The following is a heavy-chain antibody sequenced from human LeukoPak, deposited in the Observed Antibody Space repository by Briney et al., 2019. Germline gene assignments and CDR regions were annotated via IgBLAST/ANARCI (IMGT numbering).Heavy chain of an antibody. CDR3: ARDSSGDRNLDY. J-gene: IGHJ4*02. CDR2: IIPILGIA. CDR1: GGTFSSYA. D-gene: IGHD1-14*01. V-gene: IGHV1-69*04. Sequence: ASVKVSCKASGGTFSSYAISWVRQAPGQGLEWMGRIIPILGIANYAQKFQGRVTITADKSTSTAYMELSSLRSEDTAVYYCARDSSGDRNLDYWGQGTLVTVSS.